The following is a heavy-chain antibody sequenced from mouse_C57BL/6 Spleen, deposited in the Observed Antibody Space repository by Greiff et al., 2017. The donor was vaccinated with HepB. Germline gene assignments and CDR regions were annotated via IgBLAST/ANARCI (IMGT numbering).Heavy chain of an antibody. J-gene: IGHJ3*01. V-gene: IGHV1-76*01. CDR3: AREGLAY. Sequence: QVQLQQSGAELVRPGASVKLSCKASGYTFTDYYINWVKQRPGQGLEWIARIYPGSGNTYYNEKFKGKATLTAEKSSSTAYMQLSSLTSEDSAVYFCAREGLAYWGQGTLVTVSA. D-gene: IGHD3-3*01. CDR1: GYTFTDYY. CDR2: IYPGSGNT.